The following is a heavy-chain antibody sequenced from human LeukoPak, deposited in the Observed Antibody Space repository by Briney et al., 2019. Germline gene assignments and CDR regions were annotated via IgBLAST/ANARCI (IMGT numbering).Heavy chain of an antibody. Sequence: ASVKVSCKASGYTFTGYYMHWVRQAPGQGLEWMGWTNPNSGGTNYAQKFQGRVTMTRDTSISTAYMELSRLRSDDTAVYYCARVHHKSEQWLVGFDYWGQGTLVTVSS. J-gene: IGHJ4*02. CDR2: TNPNSGGT. D-gene: IGHD6-19*01. V-gene: IGHV1-2*02. CDR1: GYTFTGYY. CDR3: ARVHHKSEQWLVGFDY.